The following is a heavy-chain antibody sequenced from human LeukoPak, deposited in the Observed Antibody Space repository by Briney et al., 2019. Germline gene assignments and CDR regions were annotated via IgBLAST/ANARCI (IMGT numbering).Heavy chain of an antibody. J-gene: IGHJ4*02. D-gene: IGHD3-9*01. CDR3: ARAPGDSSGYH. Sequence: PGGSLRLSCAASGFRLSEYYMSWVRQAPGKGLKWVSYISSRGSTIYYADSVKGRFTISRDNAKNSLFLQMNSLRAEDTAVYYCARAPGDSSGYHWGQGTLVTVSS. V-gene: IGHV3-11*01. CDR2: ISSRGSTI. CDR1: GFRLSEYY.